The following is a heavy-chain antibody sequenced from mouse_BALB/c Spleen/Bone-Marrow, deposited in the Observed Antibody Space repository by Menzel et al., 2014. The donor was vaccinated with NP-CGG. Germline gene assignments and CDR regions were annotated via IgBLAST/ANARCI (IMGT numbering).Heavy chain of an antibody. CDR1: GYTFTSYW. Sequence: VKLVESGAELVKPGASVKLSCKASGYTFTSYWMHWVKQRPGQGLEWIGEINPSNGRTNYNEKFKSKATLTVDKSSSTAYMQLSSLTSEDSAVYYCARRTTTVVATDYWGQGTLSQSPQ. CDR3: ARRTTTVVATDY. CDR2: INPSNGRT. D-gene: IGHD1-1*01. J-gene: IGHJ2*01. V-gene: IGHV1S81*02.